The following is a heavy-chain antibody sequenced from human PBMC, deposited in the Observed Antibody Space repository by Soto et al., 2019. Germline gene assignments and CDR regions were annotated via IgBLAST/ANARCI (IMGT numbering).Heavy chain of an antibody. CDR3: ARVHSSGYFDY. CDR1: GFTFSSYD. CDR2: ISSSGSTI. D-gene: IGHD1-26*01. V-gene: IGHV3-48*03. Sequence: GGSLRLSCAASGFTFSSYDMNWVRQAPGKGLEWVSYISSSGSTIYYADSVKGRFTISRDNAKNSLYLQMNSLRAEDTAVYYCARVHSSGYFDYWGPGTLLTVSS. J-gene: IGHJ4*02.